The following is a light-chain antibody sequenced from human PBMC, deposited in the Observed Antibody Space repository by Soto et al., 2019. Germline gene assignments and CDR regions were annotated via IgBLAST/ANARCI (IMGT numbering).Light chain of an antibody. CDR2: DVS. J-gene: IGKJ2*01. CDR3: QQYNNWPPYT. V-gene: IGKV1-5*01. CDR1: QSISRW. Sequence: DIQMTQSPSALSASVGDRVTITCRASQSISRWLAWYQQKPGKAPKLLIYDVSSLEGGVPSRFSGSGSATDFTLTISSLQSEDFAVYYCQQYNNWPPYTFGQGTKVDIK.